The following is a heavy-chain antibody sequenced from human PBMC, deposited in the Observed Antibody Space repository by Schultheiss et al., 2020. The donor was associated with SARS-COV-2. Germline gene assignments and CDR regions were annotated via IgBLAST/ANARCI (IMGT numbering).Heavy chain of an antibody. Sequence: SETLSLTCAVSGYSISSGYYWGWIRQPPGKGLEWIGSIYHSGSTNYNPSLKSRVTISVDTSKNQFSLKLSSVTAADTAVYYCARLEWEPRNAFDIWGQGTMVTVSS. D-gene: IGHD1-26*01. CDR1: GYSISSGYY. V-gene: IGHV4-38-2*01. J-gene: IGHJ3*02. CDR3: ARLEWEPRNAFDI. CDR2: IYHSGST.